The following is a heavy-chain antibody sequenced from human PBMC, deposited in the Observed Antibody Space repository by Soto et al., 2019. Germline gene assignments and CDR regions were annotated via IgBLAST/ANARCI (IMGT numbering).Heavy chain of an antibody. J-gene: IGHJ4*02. V-gene: IGHV3-23*01. CDR1: GFTFSSYA. CDR3: ANQRKSTVSSPFDY. D-gene: IGHD4-17*01. Sequence: GGSLRLSCAASGFTFSSYAMSWVRQAPGKGLEWVSAISGSGGSTYYADSVKGRFTISRDNSKNTLYLQMNSLRAEDTAVYYCANQRKSTVSSPFDYWGQGTLVTVSS. CDR2: ISGSGGST.